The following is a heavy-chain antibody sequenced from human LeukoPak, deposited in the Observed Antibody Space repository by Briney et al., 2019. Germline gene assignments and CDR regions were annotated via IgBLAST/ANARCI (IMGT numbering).Heavy chain of an antibody. CDR2: VDNRSYT. D-gene: IGHD3-3*01. CDR3: AGSIFSWSYAFAF. J-gene: IGHJ4*01. CDR1: GGSVSNTNYY. Sequence: SETLSLTCSVSGGSVSNTNYYWGWIRQPPGKGLEWRGSVDNRSYTYQSPSHKSRVTISVDTSKNQCSLKMTSVTAADTAVYYCAGSIFSWSYAFAFWGHGTLVTVSS. V-gene: IGHV4-39*07.